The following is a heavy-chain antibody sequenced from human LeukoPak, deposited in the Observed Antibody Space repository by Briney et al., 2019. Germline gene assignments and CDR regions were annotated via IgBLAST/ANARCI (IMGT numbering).Heavy chain of an antibody. V-gene: IGHV4-59*08. CDR2: IYYSGST. J-gene: IGHJ4*02. D-gene: IGHD2-2*02. CDR3: ASSPIEPAAIMQHYFDY. CDR1: GGSISSFY. Sequence: SETLSLTCTVSGGSISSFYWNWIRQPPGKGLEWIGYIYYSGSTNYNPSLMSRVTMSVDTSKKQFSLKLSSVTAADTAVYYCASSPIEPAAIMQHYFDYWGQGSLVTVSS.